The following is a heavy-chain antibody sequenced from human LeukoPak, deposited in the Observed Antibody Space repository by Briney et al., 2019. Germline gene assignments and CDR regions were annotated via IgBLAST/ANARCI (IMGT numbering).Heavy chain of an antibody. V-gene: IGHV1-69*04. CDR2: IIPISGIA. J-gene: IGHJ3*02. CDR3: ARGSFGGGYNYGAFDI. CDR1: GGTFSSYA. D-gene: IGHD5-24*01. Sequence: GASVKVSCKASGGTFSSYAINWVRQAPGQGLEWMGRIIPISGIANYAQKFQGRVTITADKSTSTAYMELSSLRSEDTAVYYCARGSFGGGYNYGAFDIWGQGTMVTVSS.